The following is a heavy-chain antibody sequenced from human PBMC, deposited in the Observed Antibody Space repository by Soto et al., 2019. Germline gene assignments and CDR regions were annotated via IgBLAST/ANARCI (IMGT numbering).Heavy chain of an antibody. Sequence: GASVKVSCKASGYTFTVYYMHWVRQAPGRGLEWLGWINPNSGGTNYAQKFQGRVTMTRDTSISTAYMELSGLRSDDTAVYYCARFHNYEYVWGSYRLGEEIVDFWGQGTLVTVSS. CDR3: ARFHNYEYVWGSYRLGEEIVDF. V-gene: IGHV1-2*02. CDR2: INPNSGGT. CDR1: GYTFTVYY. J-gene: IGHJ4*02. D-gene: IGHD3-16*02.